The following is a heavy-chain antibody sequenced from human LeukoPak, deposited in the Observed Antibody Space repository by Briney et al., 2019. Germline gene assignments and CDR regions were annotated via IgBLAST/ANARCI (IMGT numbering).Heavy chain of an antibody. V-gene: IGHV3-74*01. J-gene: IGHJ4*02. Sequence: GGSLRLSCPASGFTFSSYWMHWVRQAPGKGLVWVSRINGDGTTTSYADSVKGRFTISRDSAKNTLYLQMNSLRAEDTAVYYCASSRDGYNYMNYWGQGTLVTVSS. D-gene: IGHD5-24*01. CDR3: ASSRDGYNYMNY. CDR2: INGDGTTT. CDR1: GFTFSSYW.